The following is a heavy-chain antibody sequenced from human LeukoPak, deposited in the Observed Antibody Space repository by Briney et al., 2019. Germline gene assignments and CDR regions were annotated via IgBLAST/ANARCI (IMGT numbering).Heavy chain of an antibody. CDR2: AYYNSNGYY. Sequence: SQTLSLTCAISGDSVSTTSAGWNWIRQSPSRGLEWLGRAYYNSNGYYNYAVSVKGRITIHPDTPKNQFSLPLNSVTPEDTAVYYCARSELGAAYWYFDLWGRGTLVTVSS. D-gene: IGHD1-14*01. V-gene: IGHV6-1*01. J-gene: IGHJ2*01. CDR3: ARSELGAAYWYFDL. CDR1: GDSVSTTSAG.